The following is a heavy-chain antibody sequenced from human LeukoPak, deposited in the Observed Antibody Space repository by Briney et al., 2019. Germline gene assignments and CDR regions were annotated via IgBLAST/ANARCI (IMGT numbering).Heavy chain of an antibody. CDR3: AKRVPYSSSSVYFDA. D-gene: IGHD6-6*01. CDR2: ISATGSDT. CDR1: GFTFSTYG. V-gene: IGHV3-23*01. Sequence: PGGSLRLSCAASGFTFSTYGMNWVRQAPGKGLEWVSSISATGSDTYYADSVKGRFTISRDNSKNTLFLHMNSLRVEDTAIYYCAKRVPYSSSSVYFDAWGQGALVTVSS. J-gene: IGHJ4*02.